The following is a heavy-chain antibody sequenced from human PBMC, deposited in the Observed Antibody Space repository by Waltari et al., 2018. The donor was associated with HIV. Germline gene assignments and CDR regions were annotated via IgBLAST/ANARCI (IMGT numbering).Heavy chain of an antibody. CDR2: VSFDGNNK. J-gene: IGHJ3*01. Sequence: QVQLVESGGGVVQPGRSLRLSCAASGFTFSSYAMHWVRQAPGKGLGGVAVVSFDGNNKYYADSVKGRFTFSRDNSKNTLFLQVNSLTPEDTAVYYCARNPGGDLGDAFDVWGQGTMVTVSS. D-gene: IGHD3-16*01. CDR1: GFTFSSYA. CDR3: ARNPGGDLGDAFDV. V-gene: IGHV3-30-3*01.